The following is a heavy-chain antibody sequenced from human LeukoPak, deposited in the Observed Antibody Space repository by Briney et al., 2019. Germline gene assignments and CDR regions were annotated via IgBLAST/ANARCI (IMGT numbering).Heavy chain of an antibody. CDR1: GYTFTSYD. V-gene: IGHV1-8*03. Sequence: ASVKVSCKASGYTFTSYDINWVRQATGQGLEWMGWMNPNSGNTGYAQKFQGRVTITRNTSISTAYMELSSLRSEDTAVYYCARDGSITGPFLDAFDIWGLGTMVTVSS. D-gene: IGHD1-20*01. CDR3: ARDGSITGPFLDAFDI. J-gene: IGHJ3*02. CDR2: MNPNSGNT.